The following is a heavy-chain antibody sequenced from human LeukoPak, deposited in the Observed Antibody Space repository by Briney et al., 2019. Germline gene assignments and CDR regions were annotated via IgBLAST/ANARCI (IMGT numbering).Heavy chain of an antibody. D-gene: IGHD2-15*01. V-gene: IGHV3-72*01. CDR1: GFTLSDHY. CDR3: ARSCSGANCDLLEYFDY. CDR2: SRNRANSYTT. Sequence: GGSLRLSCEVSGFTLSDHYIDWARQAPGKGLEWVGRSRNRANSYTTEYAASVEGRFTISRDDSKNSLYLQMNSLKPEDTAVYYCARSCSGANCDLLEYFDYWGQGTLVTVSS. J-gene: IGHJ4*02.